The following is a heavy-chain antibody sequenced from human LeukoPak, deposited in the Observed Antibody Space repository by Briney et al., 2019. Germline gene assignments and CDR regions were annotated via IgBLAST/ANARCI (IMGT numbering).Heavy chain of an antibody. CDR3: ARHVTPLTRYCSGGSCYSGLGAFDP. Sequence: SETLSLTCTVSGGSISSSSYYWGWIRQPPGKGLEWIGSIYYSGSTYYNPSLKSRVTISVDTSKNQFSLKLSSVTAADTAVYYCARHVTPLTRYCSGGSCYSGLGAFDPWGQGTLVTVSS. J-gene: IGHJ5*02. CDR1: GGSISSSSYY. V-gene: IGHV4-39*01. D-gene: IGHD2-15*01. CDR2: IYYSGST.